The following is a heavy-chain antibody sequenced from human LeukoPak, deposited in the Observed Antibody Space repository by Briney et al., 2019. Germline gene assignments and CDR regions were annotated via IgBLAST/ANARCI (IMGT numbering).Heavy chain of an antibody. Sequence: QPGGSLRLSCAASGFTFSRNSMNWVRQAPGKGLEWVSYISSSGSTIYYADSVKGRFTISRDNAKNSLYLQMNSLRAEDTAVYYCAKGDNSGYYYYMDVWGKGTTVTI. CDR2: ISSSGSTI. CDR3: AKGDNSGYYYYMDV. J-gene: IGHJ6*03. CDR1: GFTFSRNS. V-gene: IGHV3-48*04. D-gene: IGHD3-22*01.